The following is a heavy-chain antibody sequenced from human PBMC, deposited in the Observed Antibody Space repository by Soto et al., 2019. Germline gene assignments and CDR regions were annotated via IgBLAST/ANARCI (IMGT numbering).Heavy chain of an antibody. V-gene: IGHV1-46*01. J-gene: IGHJ4*02. CDR2: INPSGGST. D-gene: IGHD2-15*01. CDR1: GYTFTRYY. CDR3: ARGAVAGTTSDS. Sequence: QVQLVQSGAEVKKPGASVKVSCKASGYTFTRYYMHWVRQAPGQGLEWMGLINPSGGSTTYAQKFLGRVTMTRDTSTSTVYMELSSLRSEDTAVYYCARGAVAGTTSDSWGQGTLSPSP.